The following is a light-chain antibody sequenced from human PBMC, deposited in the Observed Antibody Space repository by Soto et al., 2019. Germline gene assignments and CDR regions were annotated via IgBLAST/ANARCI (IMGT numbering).Light chain of an antibody. J-gene: IGLJ3*02. CDR2: EDT. Sequence: QSALTQPASVSGSPGQSITISCTGTGSDVGRYNLVSWYQQHPGKAPKLVIYEDTKRPAGTSSRFSGSKSANTASLTVSGLQDEDEADYYCCSYAGGNNWVFGGGTKLTVL. CDR3: CSYAGGNNWV. CDR1: GSDVGRYNL. V-gene: IGLV2-23*01.